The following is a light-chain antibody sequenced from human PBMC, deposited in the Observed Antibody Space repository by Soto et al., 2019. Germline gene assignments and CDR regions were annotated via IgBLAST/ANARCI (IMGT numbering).Light chain of an antibody. J-gene: IGKJ4*01. CDR1: QHISDY. CDR2: DGT. V-gene: IGKV1-33*01. CDR3: HQYFNPRP. Sequence: DTRLTQSPSSLSASVGDRVTITCQASQHISDYLNWYQQKPGKAPKLLIYDGTKLETGVPSRFSGSGSWTEFTFTICSLQPEDTATYYCHQYFNPRPVGGGTKVDIX.